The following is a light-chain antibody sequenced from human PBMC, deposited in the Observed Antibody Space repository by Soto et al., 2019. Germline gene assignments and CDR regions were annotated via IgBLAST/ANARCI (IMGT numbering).Light chain of an antibody. CDR3: HQRQSWPRT. Sequence: IVLTQSTATLSWTPGERENISCRASQTVNSRLAWYQHKPGQAPRLLIYHTSNRATGIPARFSGSGSGTDFTLTISSLEPEDFAVYYSHQRQSWPRTFTQRVKVDIK. CDR2: HTS. V-gene: IGKV3-11*01. J-gene: IGKJ1*01. CDR1: QTVNSR.